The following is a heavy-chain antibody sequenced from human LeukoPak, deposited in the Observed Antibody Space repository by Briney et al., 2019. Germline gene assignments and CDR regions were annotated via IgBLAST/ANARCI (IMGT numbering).Heavy chain of an antibody. D-gene: IGHD6-19*01. CDR3: ARGRIAVAAKPFDY. V-gene: IGHV4-34*01. CDR2: INHSGST. CDR1: GGSFSGYY. J-gene: IGHJ4*02. Sequence: NPSETLSLTCVVYGGSFSGYYWSWLRQPPGKGLEWIGEINHSGSTNYNPSLKSRVTISVDTSKNQFSLKLSSVTAADTAVYYCARGRIAVAAKPFDYWGQGTLVTVSS.